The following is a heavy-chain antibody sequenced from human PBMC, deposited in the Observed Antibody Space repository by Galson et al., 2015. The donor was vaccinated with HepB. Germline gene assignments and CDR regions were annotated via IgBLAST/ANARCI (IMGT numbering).Heavy chain of an antibody. D-gene: IGHD3-10*01. V-gene: IGHV1-46*01. CDR3: ARGVLLWDGPDY. CDR1: GYKFTSYY. Sequence: SVKVSCKASGYKFTSYYMHWVRQAPGQGLEWMGIINPSGGSTDYAQKFRGRLTITRDTSTSTVFMELSSLTSEDTAVYHCARGVLLWDGPDYWGQGTLVTVSS. CDR2: INPSGGST. J-gene: IGHJ4*02.